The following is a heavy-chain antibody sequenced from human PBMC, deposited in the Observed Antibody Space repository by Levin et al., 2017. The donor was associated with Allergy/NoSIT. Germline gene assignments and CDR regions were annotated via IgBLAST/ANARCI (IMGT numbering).Heavy chain of an antibody. V-gene: IGHV3-23*01. CDR1: GFTFRNYA. Sequence: GGSLRLSCAASGFTFRNYAMSWVRQAPGKGLEWVAGFRDTRYTNYADSVTGRFSISRDNSRNMFYLQMNSLRAEDTAVYYCATFAPPAGANDSSDSFDIWGQGTMVSVSS. J-gene: IGHJ3*02. D-gene: IGHD3-22*01. CDR2: FRDTRYT. CDR3: ATFAPPAGANDSSDSFDI.